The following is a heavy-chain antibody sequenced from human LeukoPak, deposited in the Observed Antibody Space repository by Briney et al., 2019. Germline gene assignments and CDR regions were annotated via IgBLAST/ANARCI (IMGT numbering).Heavy chain of an antibody. J-gene: IGHJ5*02. V-gene: IGHV3-53*01. D-gene: IGHD3-22*01. CDR2: IYSGGST. CDR3: AKALGSSGYSPNWFDP. Sequence: GGSLRLSCAASGFTVSSNYMSWVRQAPGKGLEWVSVIYSGGSTYYADSVKGRFTISRDNSKNTLYLQMNSLRAEDTAVYYCAKALGSSGYSPNWFDPWGQGTLVTVSS. CDR1: GFTVSSNY.